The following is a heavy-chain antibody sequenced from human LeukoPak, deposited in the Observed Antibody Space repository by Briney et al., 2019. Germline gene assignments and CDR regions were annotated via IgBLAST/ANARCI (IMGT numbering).Heavy chain of an antibody. J-gene: IGHJ5*02. V-gene: IGHV3-66*02. Sequence: GGSLRLSCAASGFTVSSNYMSWVRQAPGKGLEWVSVIYSGGSTYYADSVKGRFTISRDNSKNTLYLQMNSLRAEDTAVYYCARLSGYYQNWFAPWGQGTLVTVSS. D-gene: IGHD3-22*01. CDR1: GFTVSSNY. CDR3: ARLSGYYQNWFAP. CDR2: IYSGGST.